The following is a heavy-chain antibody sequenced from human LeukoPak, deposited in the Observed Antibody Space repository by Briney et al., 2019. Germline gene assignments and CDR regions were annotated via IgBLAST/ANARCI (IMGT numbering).Heavy chain of an antibody. CDR1: GGSISSFY. CDR3: ARHLVIIYYYFDY. D-gene: IGHD3-10*01. CDR2: VYSSGSI. J-gene: IGHJ4*02. Sequence: SSETLSLTCTVSGGSISSFYWNWIRQPPGKGLERIGSVYSSGSINYNPSLKSRVTTSVDTSKNQFSLKLSSVTATDTAVYYCARHLVIIYYYFDYWGQGALVTVSS. V-gene: IGHV4-59*08.